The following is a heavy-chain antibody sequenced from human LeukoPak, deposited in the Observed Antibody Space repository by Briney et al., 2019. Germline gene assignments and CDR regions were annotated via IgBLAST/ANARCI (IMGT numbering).Heavy chain of an antibody. D-gene: IGHD6-6*01. V-gene: IGHV1-18*01. J-gene: IGHJ5*02. CDR2: ISAYNGDT. Sequence: ASVTVSCKASGGTFSSYAISWVRQAPGQGLEWMGWISAYNGDTKFARKFQGRVTLTTDASTTIGYMELRSLTSDDTAVYYCARGQLVPPNWFDPWGQGTLVTVSS. CDR1: GGTFSSYA. CDR3: ARGQLVPPNWFDP.